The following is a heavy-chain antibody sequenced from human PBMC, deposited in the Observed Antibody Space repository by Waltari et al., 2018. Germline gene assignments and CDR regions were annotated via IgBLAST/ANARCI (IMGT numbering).Heavy chain of an antibody. V-gene: IGHV5-51*01. D-gene: IGHD2-15*01. CDR2: IYPGDSDI. Sequence: EVQLVQSGAEVKKPGESLKISCKVSGLTFTKNWIAWVRQMPGKGREWGGMIYPGDSDIRYSPSLQGQVTISVDESINTAFLQWTSLKASDTAIYFCARQTAAVDPFDYWGQGTLVTVSS. CDR3: ARQTAAVDPFDY. CDR1: GLTFTKNW. J-gene: IGHJ4*02.